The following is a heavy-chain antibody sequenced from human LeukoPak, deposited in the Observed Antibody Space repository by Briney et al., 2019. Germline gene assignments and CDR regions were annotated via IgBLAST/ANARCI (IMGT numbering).Heavy chain of an antibody. CDR2: INPNSGGT. CDR3: ARVGTTVTTFDY. Sequence: ASVKVSCKASGYTFTGYYMHWGRQAPGQGLEWMGWINPNSGGTNHAQKFQGRVTMTRDTSISTAYMELSRLRSDDTAVYYCARVGTTVTTFDYWGQGTLVTVSS. CDR1: GYTFTGYY. D-gene: IGHD4-17*01. V-gene: IGHV1-2*02. J-gene: IGHJ4*02.